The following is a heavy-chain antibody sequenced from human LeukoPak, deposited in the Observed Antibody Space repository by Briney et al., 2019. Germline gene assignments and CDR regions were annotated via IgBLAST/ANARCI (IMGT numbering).Heavy chain of an antibody. Sequence: GGSLRLSCAASGFTFSNYWMSWGRQAPGKGLEWVANIKQDGSEIHYVDSVKGRFTISRDNPKNSLYLQMNSLRAEDTAVYFCAHSGSYFDYWGQGTLVTVSS. CDR2: IKQDGSEI. CDR1: GFTFSNYW. J-gene: IGHJ4*02. D-gene: IGHD1-26*01. V-gene: IGHV3-7*01. CDR3: AHSGSYFDY.